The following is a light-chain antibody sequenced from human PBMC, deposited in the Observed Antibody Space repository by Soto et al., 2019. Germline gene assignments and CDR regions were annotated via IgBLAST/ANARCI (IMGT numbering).Light chain of an antibody. CDR2: DAS. Sequence: EIVLTQSPATLSLSPGERATLSCRASQSVSSYLAWYQQKPGQAPMLLMYDASNRATGIPARFSGSGSGTDFTLTISSLEPEDFAVYYCQQRSNWPPGLTFGGGTKVEIK. J-gene: IGKJ4*01. CDR3: QQRSNWPPGLT. V-gene: IGKV3-11*01. CDR1: QSVSSY.